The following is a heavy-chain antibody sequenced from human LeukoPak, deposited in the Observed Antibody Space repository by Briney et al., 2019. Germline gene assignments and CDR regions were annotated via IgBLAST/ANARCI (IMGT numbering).Heavy chain of an antibody. J-gene: IGHJ3*02. D-gene: IGHD3-22*01. Sequence: ASVKVSCKASGYTFTSYGISWVRQAPGQGLEWMGWISAYSGNTNYAQKLQGRVTMTTDTSTSTAYMELRSLRSDDTAVYYCARVQSLIVVAKDAFDIWGQGTMVTVSS. CDR2: ISAYSGNT. CDR1: GYTFTSYG. CDR3: ARVQSLIVVAKDAFDI. V-gene: IGHV1-18*01.